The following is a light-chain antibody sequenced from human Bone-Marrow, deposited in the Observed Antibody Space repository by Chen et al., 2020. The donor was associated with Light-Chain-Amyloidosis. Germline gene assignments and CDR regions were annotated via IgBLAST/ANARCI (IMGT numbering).Light chain of an antibody. CDR1: QDVASG. CDR2: ATS. J-gene: IGKJ1*01. Sequence: DIQMTQSPSSVSASIGDRVTITCRASQDVASGVAWYQQKPGRAPKLLMYATSVLQSGVSLRFSGSASGTDFSRTITSLQPEDLAVYYCQQASTYPPWTFGQGTKVEIK. V-gene: IGKV1-12*01. CDR3: QQASTYPPWT.